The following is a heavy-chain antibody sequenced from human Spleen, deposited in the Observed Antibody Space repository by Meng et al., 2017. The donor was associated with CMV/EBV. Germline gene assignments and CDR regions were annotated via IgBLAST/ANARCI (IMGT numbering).Heavy chain of an antibody. CDR1: GYTFTSYY. Sequence: ASVKVSCKASGYTFTSYYMHWVRQAPGQGLEWMGIINPSGGSTSYAQKFQGRVTMTRDTSTSTVYMELSSLRSEDTAVYYCARDSACGGDCYPMDYWGQGTLVTVSS. CDR3: ARDSACGGDCYPMDY. V-gene: IGHV1-46*01. CDR2: INPSGGST. D-gene: IGHD2-21*01. J-gene: IGHJ4*02.